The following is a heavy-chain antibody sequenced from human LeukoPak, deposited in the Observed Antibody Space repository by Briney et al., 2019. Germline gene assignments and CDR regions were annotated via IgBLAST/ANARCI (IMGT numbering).Heavy chain of an antibody. CDR1: GFTFSSYG. V-gene: IGHV3-30*02. CDR2: IRYDGSNK. Sequence: PGGSLRHSCAASGFTFSSYGMHWVRQAPGKGLEWVAFIRYDGSNKYYADSVKGRFTISRDNSKNTLYLQMNSLRAEDTAVYYCAKGTSSGWYFDYWGQGTLVTVSS. J-gene: IGHJ4*02. CDR3: AKGTSSGWYFDY. D-gene: IGHD6-19*01.